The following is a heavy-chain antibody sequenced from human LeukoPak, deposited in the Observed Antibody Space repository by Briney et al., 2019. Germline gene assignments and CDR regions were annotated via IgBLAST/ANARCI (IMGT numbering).Heavy chain of an antibody. CDR3: ARSRLDCGGDCYSQGAFDI. V-gene: IGHV3-7*01. CDR2: IKQDGSEK. CDR1: GFTFSSYW. Sequence: GGSLRLSCAASGFTFSSYWMSWVRQAPGKGLEWVANIKQDGSEKYYVDSVKGRFTISRDNAKSSLYLQMNSLRAEDTAVYYCARSRLDCGGDCYSQGAFDIWGQGTMVTVSS. D-gene: IGHD2-21*02. J-gene: IGHJ3*02.